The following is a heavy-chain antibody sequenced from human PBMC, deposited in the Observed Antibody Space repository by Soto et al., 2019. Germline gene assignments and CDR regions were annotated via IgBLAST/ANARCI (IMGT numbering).Heavy chain of an antibody. V-gene: IGHV3-33*01. Sequence: QVQLVESGGAVVQPGTSLRLSCTASGFTFSSYRMHWVRQAPGKGLEWVAIIWYDGSHKFYVDSVKGRFAVSRDNSKNPVSLQMNSLTGEDTAVYYCARPRYSGDDPDALEIWGRGTLVTISS. D-gene: IGHD5-12*01. J-gene: IGHJ3*02. CDR2: IWYDGSHK. CDR1: GFTFSSYR. CDR3: ARPRYSGDDPDALEI.